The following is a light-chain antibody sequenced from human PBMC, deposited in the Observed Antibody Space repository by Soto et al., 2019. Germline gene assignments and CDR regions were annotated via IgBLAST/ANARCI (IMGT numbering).Light chain of an antibody. J-gene: IGKJ4*01. CDR1: QSISNY. CDR3: QKYNTH. CDR2: KAS. V-gene: IGKV1-5*03. Sequence: DSQMTQSPSTLSASVGVRVTITCRASQSISNYLAWYQQKPGKAPKLLIYKASTLESGVPSRFSGSGSGTEFTLTISSLQPDDFATYYCQKYNTHFGGGTKVEMK.